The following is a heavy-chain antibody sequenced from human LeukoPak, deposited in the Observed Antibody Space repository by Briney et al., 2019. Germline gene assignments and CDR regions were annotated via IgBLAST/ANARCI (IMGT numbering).Heavy chain of an antibody. V-gene: IGHV1-46*01. CDR3: ASVLGSGSNYYYYGMGV. Sequence: ASVKVSCKASGYTFTSYYMHWVRQAPGQGLEWMGIINPSGGSTSYAQKFQGRVTMTRDTSTSTVYMELSSLRSEDTAVYYCASVLGSGSNYYYYGMGVWGQGTTVTVSS. J-gene: IGHJ6*02. CDR2: INPSGGST. D-gene: IGHD3-10*01. CDR1: GYTFTSYY.